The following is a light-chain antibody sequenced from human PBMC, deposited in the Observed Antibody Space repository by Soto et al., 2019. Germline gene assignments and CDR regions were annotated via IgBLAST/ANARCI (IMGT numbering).Light chain of an antibody. Sequence: QSALTQPRSVSGSPGQSVTISCTGTSSDVGGYNYVSWYQQRPGKAPKLLIYDVSKRPSGVPDRFSGSKSGNTASLTISGLQAEDEADYYCCSYAGNYILVFGGGTKLTVL. V-gene: IGLV2-11*01. CDR2: DVS. J-gene: IGLJ2*01. CDR3: CSYAGNYILV. CDR1: SSDVGGYNY.